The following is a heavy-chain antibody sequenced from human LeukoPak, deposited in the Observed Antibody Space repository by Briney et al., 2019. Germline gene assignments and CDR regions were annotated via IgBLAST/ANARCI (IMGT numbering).Heavy chain of an antibody. V-gene: IGHV3-30*02. Sequence: GGSLRLSCAASGFTFSSYGMHWVRQAPGKGLEWVAFIRYDRRNQYYADSVKGRFTISRDNSKNTLYLQMNSLRAEDTAVYYCARDLRYFDWLLERAFDYWGQGTLVTVSS. CDR2: IRYDRRNQ. CDR1: GFTFSSYG. CDR3: ARDLRYFDWLLERAFDY. J-gene: IGHJ4*02. D-gene: IGHD3-9*01.